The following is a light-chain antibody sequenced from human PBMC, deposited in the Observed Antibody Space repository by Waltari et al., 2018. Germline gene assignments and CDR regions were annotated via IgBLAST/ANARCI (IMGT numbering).Light chain of an antibody. CDR3: QQRRDWPLT. V-gene: IGKV3-11*01. J-gene: IGKJ4*01. CDR2: DAS. Sequence: EIVLTQSPATLSLSPGERVTLSCRASESLHYYLAWYQHKPGQSPRLLIFDASDRATGVPARFSGSGSGTDFTLSISSLEPEDSAVYYCQQRRDWPLTFGGGTKLEIK. CDR1: ESLHYY.